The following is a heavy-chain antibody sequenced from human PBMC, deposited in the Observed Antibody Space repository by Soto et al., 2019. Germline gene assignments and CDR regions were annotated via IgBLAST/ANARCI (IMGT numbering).Heavy chain of an antibody. D-gene: IGHD5-12*01. J-gene: IGHJ4*02. Sequence: QPRPWGLEWIGSIYYSGSTYYNPSLKSRVTISVDTSKNQFSLKLSSVTAADTAVYYCARHSGHIFFDYWGQGTLVTVSS. CDR2: IYYSGST. V-gene: IGHV4-39*01. CDR3: ARHSGHIFFDY.